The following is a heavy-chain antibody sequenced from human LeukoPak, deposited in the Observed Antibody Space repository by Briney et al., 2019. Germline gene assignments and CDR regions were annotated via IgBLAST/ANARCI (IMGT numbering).Heavy chain of an antibody. V-gene: IGHV1-2*02. CDR1: GYTFTGYY. CDR2: INPNSGAT. J-gene: IGHJ4*02. Sequence: ASVKVSCKASGYTFTGYYLHWVRQAPGQGLEWMVWINPNSGATDYAQNFQGSVTMTRDTSVTTAYMELSSLRSDDTAVYSCARGLSEAGIDYWGQGTLVTVSP. CDR3: ARGLSEAGIDY. D-gene: IGHD6-19*01.